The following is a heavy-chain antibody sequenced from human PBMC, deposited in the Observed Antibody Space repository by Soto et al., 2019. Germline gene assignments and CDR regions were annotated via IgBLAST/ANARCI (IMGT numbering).Heavy chain of an antibody. V-gene: IGHV3-7*03. CDR2: IKQDGSEK. J-gene: IGHJ1*01. CDR1: GFPFSTYW. Sequence: EVQLVESGGGLVQPGGSLRLSCAASGFPFSTYWMSWVRQAPGKGLEWVANIKQDGSEKNYVDSVKGRFTISRDNTKNSVYLQMNSLRAEDTVVYYCAKDGRYCSASSCPLGGYFQHWGQGTLVTVST. CDR3: AKDGRYCSASSCPLGGYFQH. D-gene: IGHD2-2*01.